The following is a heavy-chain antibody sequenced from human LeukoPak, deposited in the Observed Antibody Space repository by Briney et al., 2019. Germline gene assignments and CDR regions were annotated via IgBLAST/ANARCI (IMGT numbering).Heavy chain of an antibody. CDR1: GFTVSSNY. CDR3: ARDGRPYYYMDV. V-gene: IGHV3-53*01. Sequence: GGSLRLSCAASGFTVSSNYMSWVRQAPGKGLEWVSVIYSGGSTYYADSVKGRFTISRDNSKNTLYLQMNSLRAEDTAVYYCARDGRPYYYMDVWGKGTTVTVSS. CDR2: IYSGGST. D-gene: IGHD1-1*01. J-gene: IGHJ6*03.